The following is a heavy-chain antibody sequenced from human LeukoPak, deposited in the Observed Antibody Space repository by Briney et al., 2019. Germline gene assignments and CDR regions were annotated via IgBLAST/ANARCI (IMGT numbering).Heavy chain of an antibody. CDR3: ARDPEYSSSSFDP. CDR1: GYTFTGYY. D-gene: IGHD6-6*01. Sequence: GASVKVSCKASGYTFTGYYMHWVRQAPGQGLEWMGWINPNSGGTNYAQKFQGRVTMTRDTSISTAYMELSRLRSDDTAVYYCARDPEYSSSSFDPWGQGTLVTVSS. V-gene: IGHV1-2*02. J-gene: IGHJ5*02. CDR2: INPNSGGT.